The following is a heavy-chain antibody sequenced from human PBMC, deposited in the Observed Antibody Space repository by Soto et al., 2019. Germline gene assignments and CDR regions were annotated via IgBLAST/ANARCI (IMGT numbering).Heavy chain of an antibody. V-gene: IGHV3-23*01. Sequence: EVQLLESGGGLVQPGGSLRLSCAASGLTFSSYAMNWVRQAPGKGLEWVSAITPSGDSTYYADSVKGRFTISRDNSKNTLYLQMNSLRAEDTAVYYCAKDRIAVAGTLDYYYGMDVWGQGTTVTVSS. CDR2: ITPSGDST. D-gene: IGHD6-19*01. J-gene: IGHJ6*02. CDR1: GLTFSSYA. CDR3: AKDRIAVAGTLDYYYGMDV.